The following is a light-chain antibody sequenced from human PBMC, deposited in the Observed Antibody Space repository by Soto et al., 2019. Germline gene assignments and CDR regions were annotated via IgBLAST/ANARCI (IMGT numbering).Light chain of an antibody. J-gene: IGLJ1*01. V-gene: IGLV1-44*01. CDR2: GDN. CDR1: SSNIGTNP. CDR3: EAWDDSLNGYV. Sequence: QSALTQPPSASGTPGQTVTISCSGSSSNIGTNPINWYQQFPGTAPKVLIFGDNQWPSGVPARFSGSKSGTSASLAMSGLQSEDEADYFCEAWDDSLNGYVFGTGTKVTGL.